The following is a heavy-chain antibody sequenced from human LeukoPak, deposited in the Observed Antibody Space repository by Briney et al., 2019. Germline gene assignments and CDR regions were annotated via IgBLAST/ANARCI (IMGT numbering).Heavy chain of an antibody. Sequence: GASVNVSCNTSGYTFTTYDINWVRQATGQGLEWMGWMNPNSGNTGFAQKFLGRVSLTRDTSISTAYLELSNLTSEDTAVYFCAVPVGQGYCDDTSCSSMDVWGPGTSVTVS. CDR3: AVPVGQGYCDDTSCSSMDV. V-gene: IGHV1-8*01. J-gene: IGHJ6*02. D-gene: IGHD2-2*01. CDR1: GYTFTTYD. CDR2: MNPNSGNT.